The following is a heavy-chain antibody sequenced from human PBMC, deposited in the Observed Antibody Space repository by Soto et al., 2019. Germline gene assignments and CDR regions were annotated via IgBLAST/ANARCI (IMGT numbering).Heavy chain of an antibody. CDR2: IYASGTT. CDR3: ARESRSELGTVEY. D-gene: IGHD1-1*01. CDR1: GASISNYY. J-gene: IGHJ4*02. V-gene: IGHV4-4*07. Sequence: QVRLQESGPGLVKPSETLSLTCTVSGASISNYYWSWIRQPAGKGLECLGRIYASGTTTYNPSRRSRVTMSVDTSKNQFSLNLNSVTAADTAVYYCARESRSELGTVEYWGQGTLVTVSS.